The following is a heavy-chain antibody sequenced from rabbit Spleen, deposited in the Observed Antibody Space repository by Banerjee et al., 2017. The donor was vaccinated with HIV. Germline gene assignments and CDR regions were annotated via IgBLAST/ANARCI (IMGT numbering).Heavy chain of an antibody. CDR1: GFSFSSSDY. CDR2: IYSGSSGST. CDR3: ARDTGSSFSSYGMDL. Sequence: QSLEESGGDLVKPGASLTLTCTASGFSFSSSDYMCWVRQAPGKGLEWIGCIYSGSSGSTYYASWAKGRFTITKTSSTTVTLQMTSLTAADTATYFCARDTGSSFSSYGMDLWGQGTLVTVS. D-gene: IGHD8-1*01. V-gene: IGHV1S40*01. J-gene: IGHJ6*01.